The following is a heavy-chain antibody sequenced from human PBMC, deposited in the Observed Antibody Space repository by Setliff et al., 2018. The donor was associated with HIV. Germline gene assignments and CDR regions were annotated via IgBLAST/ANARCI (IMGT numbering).Heavy chain of an antibody. CDR2: ISYDGTDK. D-gene: IGHD1-1*01. V-gene: IGHV3-30-3*01. CDR3: AREEGTKGAFDI. J-gene: IGHJ3*02. Sequence: GGSLRLSCAASRFTFSDYPMHWVRQAPGKGLEWVASISYDGTDKYYTDSMKGRFTISRDNSQNTLYLQMDDLRAEDTAVYYCAREEGTKGAFDIWGQGTKVTVSS. CDR1: RFTFSDYP.